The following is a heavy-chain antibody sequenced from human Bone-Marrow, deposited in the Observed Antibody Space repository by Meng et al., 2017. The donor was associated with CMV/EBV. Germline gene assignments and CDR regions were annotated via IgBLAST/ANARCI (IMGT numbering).Heavy chain of an antibody. CDR2: IYYSGST. V-gene: IGHV4-30-4*08. D-gene: IGHD1-7*01. J-gene: IGHJ5*02. CDR3: ARVSGLELGEVWFDP. Sequence: QGQLQESGPGLVKPSQTLSLTCTVSGGSISSGDYYWSWIRQPPGKGLEWIGYIYYSGSTYYNPSLKSRDTISVDTSKNQFSLKLSSVTAADTAVYYCARVSGLELGEVWFDPWGQGTLVTVSS. CDR1: GGSISSGDYY.